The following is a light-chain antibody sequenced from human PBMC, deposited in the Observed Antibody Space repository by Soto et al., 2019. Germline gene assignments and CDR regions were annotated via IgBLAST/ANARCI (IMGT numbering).Light chain of an antibody. CDR3: QQYNSYVRT. Sequence: DIQMTQSPSTLSASVGDRVTITCRASQSISSWLAWYQQKPGKAPKLLIYKASSLESGVPSRFSGSGSGTEFTLTISSLQPDDFATYYCQQYNSYVRTFGQGTKVDI. CDR2: KAS. V-gene: IGKV1-5*03. J-gene: IGKJ1*01. CDR1: QSISSW.